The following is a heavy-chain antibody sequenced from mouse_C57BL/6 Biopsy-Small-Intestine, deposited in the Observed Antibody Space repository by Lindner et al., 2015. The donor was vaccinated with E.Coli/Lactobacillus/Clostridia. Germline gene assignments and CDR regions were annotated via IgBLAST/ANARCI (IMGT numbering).Heavy chain of an antibody. Sequence: VQLQESGPELVKPGASVKISCKASGYSFTGYFMNWVMQSHGKSLEWIGRINPYNGDTFYNQKFKGKATLTVDKSSSTAHMELRSLASEDSAVYYCARGRDYYDGSYDYWGQGTTLTVSS. D-gene: IGHD1-1*01. CDR1: GYSFTGYF. CDR3: ARGRDYYDGSYDY. J-gene: IGHJ2*01. V-gene: IGHV1-20*02. CDR2: INPYNGDT.